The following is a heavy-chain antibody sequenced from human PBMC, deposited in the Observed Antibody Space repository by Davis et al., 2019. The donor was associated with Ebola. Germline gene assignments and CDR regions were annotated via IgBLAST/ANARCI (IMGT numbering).Heavy chain of an antibody. V-gene: IGHV1-69*04. D-gene: IGHD2-2*02. CDR3: ASSSTPGAIDYYDYAMDV. J-gene: IGHJ6*02. CDR2: VIPILGIT. Sequence: SVKVSCKASGGTFTNYVISWVRQAPGQGLEWMGRVIPILGITNNAQRFQGRVTITADKSANTAYMELSSLRSDDMAVYYCASSSTPGAIDYYDYAMDVWGQGTTVTVSS. CDR1: GGTFTNYV.